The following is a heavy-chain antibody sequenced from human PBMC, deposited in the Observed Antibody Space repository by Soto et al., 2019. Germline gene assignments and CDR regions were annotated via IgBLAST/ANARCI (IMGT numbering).Heavy chain of an antibody. J-gene: IGHJ6*02. CDR3: AREGAAPYYYYGMDV. V-gene: IGHV4-31*03. Sequence: PSETLSLTCTVSGGSISSGGYFWSGIRQHPGKGLEWIGFIYYSGSTYYNPSLKSRVTISVDTSKNQFSLKLSSVTAADTAVYYCAREGAAPYYYYGMDVWGQGTTVTVSS. D-gene: IGHD6-6*01. CDR2: IYYSGST. CDR1: GGSISSGGYF.